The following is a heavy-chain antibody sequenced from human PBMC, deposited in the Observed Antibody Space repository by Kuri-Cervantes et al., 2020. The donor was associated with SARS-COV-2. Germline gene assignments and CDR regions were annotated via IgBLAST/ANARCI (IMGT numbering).Heavy chain of an antibody. V-gene: IGHV1-46*01. CDR2: INPSGGST. J-gene: IGHJ3*02. CDR1: GYTFTSYY. CDR3: ARVLGTNWNDAGDAFDI. Sequence: ASVKVSCKASGYTFTSYYMHWVRQAPGQGLEWMGIINPSGGSTSYAQKFQGRVTMTRDTSTSTVYMELSSLRSEDTAVYYCARVLGTNWNDAGDAFDIWGQGTMVTVSS. D-gene: IGHD1-20*01.